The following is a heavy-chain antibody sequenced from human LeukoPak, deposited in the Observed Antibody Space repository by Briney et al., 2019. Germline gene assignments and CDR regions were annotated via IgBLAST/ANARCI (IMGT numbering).Heavy chain of an antibody. CDR1: GYTFTGYY. J-gene: IGHJ4*02. CDR2: INPNSGGT. Sequence: ASVKVSCKASGYTFTGYYMHWVRQAPGQGLEWMGWINPNSGGTNYAQKFQGRVTITRNTSISTAYMELSSLRSEDTAVYYCASTPHQSYSNYVVWGQGTLVTVSS. D-gene: IGHD4-11*01. V-gene: IGHV1-2*02. CDR3: ASTPHQSYSNYVV.